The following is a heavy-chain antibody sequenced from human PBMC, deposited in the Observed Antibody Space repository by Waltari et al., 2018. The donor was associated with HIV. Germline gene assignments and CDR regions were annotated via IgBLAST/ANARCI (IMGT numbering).Heavy chain of an antibody. Sequence: EVQLVESGGGLVQPGGSLRLSCAASGFTFSSYWLSWVRQAPGKGLEGVANIKPVGSGKDMLVSVKGRLTSSRYNAKNSLFLQINSLRAEETAVYYCARDRKAFGVVRGMYVWGQVTTVTVSS. CDR1: GFTFSSYW. V-gene: IGHV3-7*01. J-gene: IGHJ6*02. CDR3: ARDRKAFGVVRGMYV. CDR2: IKPVGSGK. D-gene: IGHD3-3*01.